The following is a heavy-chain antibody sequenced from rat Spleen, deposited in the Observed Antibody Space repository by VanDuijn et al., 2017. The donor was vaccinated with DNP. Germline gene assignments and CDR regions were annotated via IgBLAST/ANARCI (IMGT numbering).Heavy chain of an antibody. J-gene: IGHJ2*01. Sequence: EVKLVESGGGLVQPGRSLKIACAASGFNLNEYWMGWVRQAPGKGLEWIGEIKWDGSTTRYTPSLKDKFTISRDNAQNTLFLQMSKLGSEDTAIYYCARGPHYGSGLDYFDYWGQGVMVTVSS. D-gene: IGHD1-11*01. CDR3: ARGPHYGSGLDYFDY. CDR1: GFNLNEYW. V-gene: IGHV4-2*01. CDR2: IKWDGSTT.